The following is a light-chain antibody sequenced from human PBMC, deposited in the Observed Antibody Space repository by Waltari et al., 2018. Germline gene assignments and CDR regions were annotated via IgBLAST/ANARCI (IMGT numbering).Light chain of an antibody. Sequence: QSALTQPASVSGSPGQSVTISCTGTSSDVGGYNYVSWYQQHPGNAPKLMIYEVTHRPSGVSNRSSGSRSGNTASLTISGLQAEDEADYYCSSYTSSTYPVVFGGGTKLTVL. CDR2: EVT. V-gene: IGLV2-14*01. J-gene: IGLJ2*01. CDR1: SSDVGGYNY. CDR3: SSYTSSTYPVV.